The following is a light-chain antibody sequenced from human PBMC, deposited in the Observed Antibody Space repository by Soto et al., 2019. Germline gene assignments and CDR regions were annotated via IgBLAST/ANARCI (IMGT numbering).Light chain of an antibody. CDR1: QSVSNNY. V-gene: IGKV3-20*01. Sequence: ETVLTQSPGTLSLSPGERATLSCRASQSVSNNYLTWYQQKPGQAPRLLIYGASSRATGIPDRFSASGSGTDFTLTISRLEPEDFAVYYCQQYDRSPRTFGQGTKVEIK. J-gene: IGKJ1*01. CDR2: GAS. CDR3: QQYDRSPRT.